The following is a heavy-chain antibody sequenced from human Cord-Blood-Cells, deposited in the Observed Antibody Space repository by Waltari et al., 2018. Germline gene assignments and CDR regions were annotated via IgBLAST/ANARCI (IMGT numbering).Heavy chain of an antibody. J-gene: IGHJ2*01. Sequence: QVQLQESGPGLVKPSETLSLTCAVSGYSISSGYSWCWIRQPPGKGLEWIGSIYHSGSTYYNPSLKSRVTISVDTSKNQFSLKLSSVTAADTAVYYCAKARVVGAPTGGFDLWGRGTLVTVSS. CDR1: GYSISSGYS. D-gene: IGHD2-8*02. CDR2: IYHSGST. V-gene: IGHV4-38-2*01. CDR3: AKARVVGAPTGGFDL.